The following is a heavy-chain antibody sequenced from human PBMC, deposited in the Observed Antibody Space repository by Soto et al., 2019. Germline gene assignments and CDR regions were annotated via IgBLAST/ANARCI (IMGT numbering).Heavy chain of an antibody. CDR3: AKYPLGVNWFDP. CDR2: INPYNGNT. Sequence: VQLVQSGAEVKKPGASVKVSCKASGYTFTSYGISWVRQAPGQGLEWMGWINPYNGNTNYAQKRQGRVTMITDTPTSSADMELGSLRSDDTAVYDCAKYPLGVNWFDPWGQGTLVTVSS. V-gene: IGHV1-18*01. CDR1: GYTFTSYG. D-gene: IGHD3-16*01. J-gene: IGHJ5*02.